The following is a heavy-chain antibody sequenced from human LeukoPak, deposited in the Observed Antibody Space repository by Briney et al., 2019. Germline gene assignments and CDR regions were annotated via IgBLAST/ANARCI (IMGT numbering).Heavy chain of an antibody. V-gene: IGHV3-69-1*02. D-gene: IGHD5/OR15-5a*01. CDR1: GFAVNTYD. CDR2: FGISGTI. Sequence: GGSLRLSCAASGFAVNTYDMHWVRQAAGEGPQWIAYFGISGTIYYSDSVRGRFTISRDSCKNLLYLEMNGLRVHGTACYYCAGYGVYPYWGQGTTVTASS. J-gene: IGHJ4*02. CDR3: AGYGVYPY.